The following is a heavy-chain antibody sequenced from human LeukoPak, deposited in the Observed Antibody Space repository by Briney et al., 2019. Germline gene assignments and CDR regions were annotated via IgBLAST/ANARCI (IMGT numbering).Heavy chain of an antibody. J-gene: IGHJ4*02. CDR3: ARVRGREDY. CDR1: GFTFSNFG. Sequence: GGSLRLSCAASGFTFSNFGMHWVRQAPGKGLEWVAFISYDGSIKYYADSVKGRFTISRDDSKNTLYLQMNSLRAEDTAVYYCARVRGREDYWGQGTLVTVSS. D-gene: IGHD3-10*01. V-gene: IGHV3-30*19. CDR2: ISYDGSIK.